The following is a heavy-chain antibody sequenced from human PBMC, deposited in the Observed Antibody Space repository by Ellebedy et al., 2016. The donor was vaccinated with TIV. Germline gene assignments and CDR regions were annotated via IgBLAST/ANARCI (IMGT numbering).Heavy chain of an antibody. CDR3: ARNLQYTKYGMDV. CDR1: GFMFRNYG. J-gene: IGHJ6*02. V-gene: IGHV3-30*03. Sequence: GESLKISCAVSGFMFRNYGMHWVRQAPGKGLEWVAVISYDGRNEDYADSVKGRFTISRDNAENSLYLEMNSLRADDTAVYYCARNLQYTKYGMDVWGQGTTVIVSS. CDR2: ISYDGRNE. D-gene: IGHD5-24*01.